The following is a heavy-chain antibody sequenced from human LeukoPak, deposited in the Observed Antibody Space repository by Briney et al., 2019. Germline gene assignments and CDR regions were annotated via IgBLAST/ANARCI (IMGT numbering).Heavy chain of an antibody. V-gene: IGHV4-59*01. Sequence: SETLSLTCTVSGGSISSYFWSWVRQPPGKGLEWIGYIYYSGSTNYNPSLKSRVTISVDTSKNQFSLKLSSVTAADTAVYYCAREGPYDFWSGYLDYWGQGTLVTVSS. CDR2: IYYSGST. J-gene: IGHJ4*02. D-gene: IGHD3-3*01. CDR1: GGSISSYF. CDR3: AREGPYDFWSGYLDY.